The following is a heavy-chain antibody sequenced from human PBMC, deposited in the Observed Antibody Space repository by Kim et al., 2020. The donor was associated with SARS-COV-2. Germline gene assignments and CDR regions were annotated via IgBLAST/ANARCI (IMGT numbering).Heavy chain of an antibody. Sequence: TDYAAPVKGRFTISRDDSKNTLYLQMNSLKTEDTAVYYCTTDLATRGFDYWGQGTLVTVSS. D-gene: IGHD1-26*01. J-gene: IGHJ4*02. CDR2: T. CDR3: TTDLATRGFDY. V-gene: IGHV3-15*01.